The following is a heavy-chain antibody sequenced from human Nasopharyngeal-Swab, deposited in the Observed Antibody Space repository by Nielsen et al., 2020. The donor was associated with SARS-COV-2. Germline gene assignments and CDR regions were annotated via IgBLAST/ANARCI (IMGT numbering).Heavy chain of an antibody. Sequence: GESLKISCAASGFTLSSYTMTWVRQAPGKGLEWVSGISASGTREYYADSVRGRFTISRDTSNNMFYLQMNSLRVDDTAIYFCVKRSANYDSRGYSESDYWGPGTLVTVSA. CDR1: GFTLSSYT. V-gene: IGHV3-23*01. CDR3: VKRSANYDSRGYSESDY. D-gene: IGHD3-22*01. CDR2: ISASGTRE. J-gene: IGHJ4*02.